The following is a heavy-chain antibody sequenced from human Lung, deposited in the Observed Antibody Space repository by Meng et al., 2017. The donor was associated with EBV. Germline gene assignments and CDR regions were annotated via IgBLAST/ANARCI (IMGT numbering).Heavy chain of an antibody. CDR2: ISYDGSNK. D-gene: IGHD2-2*03. CDR1: GFTFSSDG. V-gene: IGHV3-30*03. Sequence: VGRVRSGGGGVQPGRTLRLSSAASGFTFSSDGMHWVRQAPGKGLELVAVISYDGSNKYYADSVKGRFTISRDNSKNTLYLQMNSLRAEDTAVYYCAPLSMDGVLHWGQGTLVTVSS. CDR3: APLSMDGVLH. J-gene: IGHJ4*02.